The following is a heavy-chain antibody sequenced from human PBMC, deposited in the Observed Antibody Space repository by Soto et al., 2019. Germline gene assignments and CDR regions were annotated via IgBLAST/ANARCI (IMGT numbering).Heavy chain of an antibody. CDR1: GGTFSSYA. J-gene: IGHJ6*02. CDR3: SRNYDILTLDV. Sequence: SVKVSCKTSGGTFSSYAISWVRQAPGQGLEWMGGIIPIFGTANYAQKFQGRVTITADKSTSTAYMELSSLRSEDTAVYYCSRNYDILTLDVWGQGTTVTVSS. CDR2: IIPIFGTA. D-gene: IGHD3-9*01. V-gene: IGHV1-69*06.